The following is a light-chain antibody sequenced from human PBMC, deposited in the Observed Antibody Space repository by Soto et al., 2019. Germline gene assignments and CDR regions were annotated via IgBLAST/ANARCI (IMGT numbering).Light chain of an antibody. J-gene: IGLJ1*01. CDR3: SSYTSSNTDV. CDR2: EVS. V-gene: IGLV2-14*01. Sequence: QSALTQPASVSGSPGQSITISCTGTSSDVGGYNYVSWYQQHPGKAPKVMIYEVSDRPSGVSNRFSGSKSGNTASLTISGLQADDEADYYFSSYTSSNTDVFGTGTKVTVL. CDR1: SSDVGGYNY.